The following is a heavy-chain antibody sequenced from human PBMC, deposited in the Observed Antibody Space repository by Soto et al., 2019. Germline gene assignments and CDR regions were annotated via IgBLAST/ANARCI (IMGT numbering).Heavy chain of an antibody. D-gene: IGHD2-15*01. CDR1: GFTFSSYA. V-gene: IGHV3-30-3*01. J-gene: IGHJ4*02. CDR2: ISYDGSNK. Sequence: GSLRLSCAASGFTFSSYAMHWVRQAPGKGLEWVAVISYDGSNKYYADSVKGRFTISRDNSKNTLYLQMNSLRAEDTAVYYCAREDCSGGSCYSDYWGQGTLVTVSS. CDR3: AREDCSGGSCYSDY.